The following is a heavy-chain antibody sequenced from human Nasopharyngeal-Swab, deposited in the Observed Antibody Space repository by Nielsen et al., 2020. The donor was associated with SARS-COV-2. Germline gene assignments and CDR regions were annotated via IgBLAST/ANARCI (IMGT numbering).Heavy chain of an antibody. CDR3: ARWVEAATFFDT. J-gene: IGHJ3*02. Sequence: AAVKDSCKPAGATINCNYRHWGRQAPGEGREGGGMINPSDGSTSYADNLQGRVTMTTDTSTGTVYTELSSLKSGDTAVYYCARWVEAATFFDTWGQGTMVTVSS. D-gene: IGHD6-13*01. CDR1: GATINCNY. CDR2: INPSDGST. V-gene: IGHV1-46*02.